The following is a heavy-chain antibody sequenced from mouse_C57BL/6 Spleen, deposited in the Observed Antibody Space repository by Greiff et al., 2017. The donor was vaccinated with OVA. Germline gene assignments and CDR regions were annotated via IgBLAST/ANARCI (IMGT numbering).Heavy chain of an antibody. D-gene: IGHD2-4*01. V-gene: IGHV1-7*01. CDR1: GYTFTSYW. CDR3: ARWKLGDYDEGFGY. CDR2: INPSSGYT. J-gene: IGHJ2*01. Sequence: VQLQQSGAELATPGASVKLSCKASGYTFTSYWMHWVKQRPGQGLEWIGYINPSSGYTKYNQKFKDKATLTADKSSSTAYMQLSSLTYEYSAVYYCARWKLGDYDEGFGYWGQGTTLTSSS.